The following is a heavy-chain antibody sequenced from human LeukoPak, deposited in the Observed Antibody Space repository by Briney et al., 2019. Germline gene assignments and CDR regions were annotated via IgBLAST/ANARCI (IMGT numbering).Heavy chain of an antibody. CDR3: ARVLRYCSGGNCYSGGLGYMDV. V-gene: IGHV3-23*01. Sequence: GGSLRLSCAASGFTFSSYAMSWVRQAPGKGLEWVSAISGSGGSTYYADSVRGRFTISRDNSKNTLYLQMNSLRAEDTAVYYCARVLRYCSGGNCYSGGLGYMDVWGKGTTVTISS. CDR1: GFTFSSYA. J-gene: IGHJ6*03. CDR2: ISGSGGST. D-gene: IGHD2-15*01.